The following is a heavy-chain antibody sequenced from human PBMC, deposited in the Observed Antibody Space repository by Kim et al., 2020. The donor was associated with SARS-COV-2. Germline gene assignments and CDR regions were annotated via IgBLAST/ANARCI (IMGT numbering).Heavy chain of an antibody. J-gene: IGHJ4*02. Sequence: TNYEKKLQGRVTMTTDTSTSTAYMELRSLRSDDTAVYYCARVESYGAFDYWGQGTLVTVSS. D-gene: IGHD3-10*01. CDR2: T. V-gene: IGHV1-18*01. CDR3: ARVESYGAFDY.